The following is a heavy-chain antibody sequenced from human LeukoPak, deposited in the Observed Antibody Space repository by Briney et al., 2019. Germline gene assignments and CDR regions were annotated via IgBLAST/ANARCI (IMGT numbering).Heavy chain of an antibody. V-gene: IGHV3-23*01. CDR3: AKVRPPHSSSWYEFDY. CDR1: GFTFSSYA. CDR2: ISGSGGST. D-gene: IGHD6-13*01. Sequence: GGSLRLSCAASGFTFSSYAMSWVRQAPGKGLEWVSAISGSGGSTYYADSVKGRFTISGDNSKNTLYLRMNSLRAEDTAVYYCAKVRPPHSSSWYEFDYWGQGTLVTVSS. J-gene: IGHJ4*02.